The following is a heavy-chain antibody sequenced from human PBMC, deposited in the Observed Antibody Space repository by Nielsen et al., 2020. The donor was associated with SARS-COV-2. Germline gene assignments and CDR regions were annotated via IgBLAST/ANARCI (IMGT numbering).Heavy chain of an antibody. CDR3: VRDKDSTTENLRMDV. D-gene: IGHD4-17*01. V-gene: IGHV3-20*04. J-gene: IGHJ6*02. CDR1: GFTFDDYG. Sequence: GGSLRLSCAASGFTFDDYGMSWVRQAPGKGLAWVSVIHEDGSSYYADSVEGRFTISRDNSKNILDLHMNSLRDEDTAVYYCVRDKDSTTENLRMDVWGQGTMVTVSS. CDR2: IHEDGSS.